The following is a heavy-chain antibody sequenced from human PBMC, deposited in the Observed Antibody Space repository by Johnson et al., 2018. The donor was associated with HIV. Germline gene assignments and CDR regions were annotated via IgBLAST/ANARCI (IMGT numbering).Heavy chain of an antibody. Sequence: VQLVESGGVVVQPGGSLRLSCAASGFTFDDYTMHWVRQAPGKGLEWVSLISWDGGSTYYADSVKGRFTISRDNSNNSLYLQMNSLRAEDSALYYCAKEGRVSFDIWGQGTTVTVSS. CDR1: GFTFDDYT. D-gene: IGHD3-10*01. CDR3: AKEGRVSFDI. CDR2: ISWDGGST. V-gene: IGHV3-43*01. J-gene: IGHJ3*02.